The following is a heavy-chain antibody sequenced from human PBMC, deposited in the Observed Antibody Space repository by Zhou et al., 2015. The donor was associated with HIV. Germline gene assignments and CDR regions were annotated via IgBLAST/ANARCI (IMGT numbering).Heavy chain of an antibody. CDR3: ARAPGATVSGP. Sequence: QVQLVQSGAEVKQPGSSVKVSCKASGGTFSNYAVSWVRQAPGQGLEWMGGFIPILGTAKFAQKFQGRVTITADESTSTAYMELSSLRSEDTAVYYCARAPGATVSGPWGQGTLVTVSS. CDR2: FIPILGTA. D-gene: IGHD4-11*01. J-gene: IGHJ5*02. CDR1: GGTFSNYA. V-gene: IGHV1-69*01.